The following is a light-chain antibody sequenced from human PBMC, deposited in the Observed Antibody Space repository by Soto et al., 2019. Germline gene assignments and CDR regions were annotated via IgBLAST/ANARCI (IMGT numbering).Light chain of an antibody. Sequence: EIVMTQSPATLSVSPGERVTLSCRASQSVTSNLAWYQQKPGQGPRLLIYAASTRATGIPARFSGSGSGTEFTLTISSLQSEDFAVYCCQQYNNWPLTFGGGTKVEIK. CDR3: QQYNNWPLT. J-gene: IGKJ4*01. CDR1: QSVTSN. CDR2: AAS. V-gene: IGKV3-15*01.